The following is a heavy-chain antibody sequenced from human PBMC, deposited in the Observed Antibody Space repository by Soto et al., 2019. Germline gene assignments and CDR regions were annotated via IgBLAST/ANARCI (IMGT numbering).Heavy chain of an antibody. D-gene: IGHD3-9*01. Sequence: GGSLRLSCAASGFTFSSYSMNWVRQAPGKGLEWVSYISSSSSTIYYADSVKGRFTISRDNAKNSLYLQMNSLRAEDTAVYYCARDRGILTGYYNNWFDPWGQGTLVTVSS. V-gene: IGHV3-48*01. CDR1: GFTFSSYS. J-gene: IGHJ5*02. CDR2: ISSSSSTI. CDR3: ARDRGILTGYYNNWFDP.